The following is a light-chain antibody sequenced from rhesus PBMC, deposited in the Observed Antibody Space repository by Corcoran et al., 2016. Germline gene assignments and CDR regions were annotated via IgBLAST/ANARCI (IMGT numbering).Light chain of an antibody. V-gene: IGKV1S16*01. CDR1: QGISNY. CDR2: STT. CDR3: QQHNSYPRT. Sequence: DIQMTQSPSSLSASVGDTVTITCRASQGISNYLAWYQQKPGKAPKSLINSTTNLESGVPSRFSGRGYGTGCTLTIRSLQPEDFAIYYCQQHNSYPRTFGQGTKVEIK. J-gene: IGKJ1*01.